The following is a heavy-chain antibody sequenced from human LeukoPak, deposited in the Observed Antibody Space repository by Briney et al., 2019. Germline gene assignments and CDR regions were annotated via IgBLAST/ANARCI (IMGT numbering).Heavy chain of an antibody. D-gene: IGHD1-26*01. CDR2: IYYSGSS. V-gene: IGHV4-59*01. CDR1: GGSISSYY. CDR3: ARTSGTYSMYYFDY. J-gene: IGHJ4*02. Sequence: SETLSLTCTVSGGSISSYYWSWIRQPPGKGLEWIGYIYYSGSSNYNPSLKSRVTISVDTSKNQLSLKLSSVTAADTAVYYCARTSGTYSMYYFDYGGQGTLVTVSS.